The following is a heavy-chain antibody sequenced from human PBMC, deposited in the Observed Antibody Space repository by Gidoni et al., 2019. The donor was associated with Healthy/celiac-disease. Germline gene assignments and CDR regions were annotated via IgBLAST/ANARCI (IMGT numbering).Heavy chain of an antibody. CDR2: IYYSGST. V-gene: IGHV4-39*01. CDR3: ARGYYDWGSNWFDP. CDR1: GGSISSSSSY. J-gene: IGHJ5*02. Sequence: QLQLQESGPGLVKPSETLSLPCTVSGGSISSSSSYWGWIRQPPGKGLEWIGSIYYSGSTYYNPSLKSRVTISVDTSKNQFSLKLSSVTAADTAVYYCARGYYDWGSNWFDPWGQGTLVTVSS. D-gene: IGHD3-9*01.